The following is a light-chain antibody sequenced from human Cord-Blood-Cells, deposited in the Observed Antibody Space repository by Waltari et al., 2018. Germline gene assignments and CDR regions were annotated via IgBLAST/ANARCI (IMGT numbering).Light chain of an antibody. CDR1: QSISSY. CDR2: AAS. CDR3: QQSYSTPFT. V-gene: IGKV1-39*01. Sequence: DIQMTQSPSSLSASVGDRVTITCRASQSISSYLNWYQQKPGKAPKLLIYAASSLQSGVPSRFSGSGSGTDFTLTISSQQPEDFATYYCQQSYSTPFTFGGGTKVEIK. J-gene: IGKJ4*01.